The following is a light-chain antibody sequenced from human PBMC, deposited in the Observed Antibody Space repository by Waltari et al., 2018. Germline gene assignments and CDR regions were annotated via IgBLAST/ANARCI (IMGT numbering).Light chain of an antibody. J-gene: IGLJ3*02. V-gene: IGLV2-14*03. CDR1: SSDIGVYNP. Sequence: QSALTQPASVSGSPGQSITIPCTGTSSDIGVYNPVSGDQQYAGRAPKIMIYDVSNRRAGVPNRFSGAKSGKTASLTISGLQAEDEAHYYCSSYTTDATLVFGGGTKLTVL. CDR2: DVS. CDR3: SSYTTDATLV.